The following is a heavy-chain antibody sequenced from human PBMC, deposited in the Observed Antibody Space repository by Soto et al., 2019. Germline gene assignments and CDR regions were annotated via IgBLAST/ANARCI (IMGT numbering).Heavy chain of an antibody. CDR1: GYTFTSYG. Sequence: ASVKVSCKASGYTFTSYGISWVRQAPGQGLEWMGWISAYNGNTNYAQKLQGRVTMTTDTSTGTAYMELRSLRSDDTAVYYCARTGYSSSWHSRDYYGMDVWGQGTTVTVSS. CDR3: ARTGYSSSWHSRDYYGMDV. CDR2: ISAYNGNT. J-gene: IGHJ6*02. V-gene: IGHV1-18*01. D-gene: IGHD6-13*01.